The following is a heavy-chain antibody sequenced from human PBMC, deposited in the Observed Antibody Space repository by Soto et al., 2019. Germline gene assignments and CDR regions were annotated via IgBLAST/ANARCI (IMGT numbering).Heavy chain of an antibody. Sequence: HPGGSLRLSCAASVFTFSSYWMHWVRQAPGKGLVWISRINSDGSSTSYADSVKGRFTISRDNAKNTLYLQMNSLRAEDTAVYYCASGGYYYDSSGYYYEPHWGQGTLVTVSS. D-gene: IGHD3-22*01. CDR2: INSDGSST. CDR1: VFTFSSYW. V-gene: IGHV3-74*01. J-gene: IGHJ4*02. CDR3: ASGGYYYDSSGYYYEPH.